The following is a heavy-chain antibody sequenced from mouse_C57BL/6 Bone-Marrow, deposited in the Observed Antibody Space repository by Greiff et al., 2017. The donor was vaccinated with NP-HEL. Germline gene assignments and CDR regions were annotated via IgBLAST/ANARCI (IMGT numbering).Heavy chain of an antibody. CDR3: ARDRTVVGAMDD. Sequence: ESGPGLVKPSQSLSLTCSVTGYSITSGYYWNWIRQFPGNKLEWMGYISYDGSNNYHPSLKNRISITRDTSKNQFFLKLNSVTTEDTATYYCARDRTVVGAMDDWGQGTSVTVAS. CDR1: GYSITSGYY. J-gene: IGHJ4*01. D-gene: IGHD1-1*01. V-gene: IGHV3-6*01. CDR2: ISYDGSN.